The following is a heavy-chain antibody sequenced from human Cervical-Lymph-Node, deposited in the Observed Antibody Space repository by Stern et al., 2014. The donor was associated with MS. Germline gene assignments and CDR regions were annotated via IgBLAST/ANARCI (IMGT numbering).Heavy chain of an antibody. CDR3: TREATAHSGTFDF. CDR2: IIPMYGAA. D-gene: IGHD1-14*01. CDR1: GGSFSRYA. Sequence: VQLVESGAEMKKPGSSVKVSCKASGGSFSRYAVNWVRQAPGQGPEWMGGIIPMYGAANYAQKFQGRVTLIADESTSTAYMELISLTSEDTAVYYCTREATAHSGTFDFWGQGTLVTV. J-gene: IGHJ4*02. V-gene: IGHV1-69*01.